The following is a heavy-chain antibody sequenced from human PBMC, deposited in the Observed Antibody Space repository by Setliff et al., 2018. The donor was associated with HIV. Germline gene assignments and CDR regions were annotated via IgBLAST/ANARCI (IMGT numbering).Heavy chain of an antibody. CDR3: ARDKRYRFPFDS. Sequence: SETLSLTCTVSGGSISSGSYYWSWIRQPAGKGLEWIAEISHTGSTKYNPSLGSRVTISLATSKNQFSLSLRSLSAADTAVYYCARDKRYRFPFDSWGQGTLVTV. V-gene: IGHV4-61*10. J-gene: IGHJ4*02. CDR1: GGSISSGSYY. D-gene: IGHD2-2*02. CDR2: ISHTGST.